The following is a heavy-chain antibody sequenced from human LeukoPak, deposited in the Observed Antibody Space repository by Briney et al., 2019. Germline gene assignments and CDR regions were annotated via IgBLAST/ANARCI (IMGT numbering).Heavy chain of an antibody. D-gene: IGHD3-10*01. CDR2: IKQDGSEK. J-gene: IGHJ4*02. CDR1: GFIFSSYW. CDR3: SRHRGHSY. Sequence: PGGSLRLSCAASGFIFSSYWMSWVRQAPGKGLEWVANIKQDGSEKYYVDSVKGRFTISRDNAENSLYLQMNSLRAEDTAVYYCSRHRGHSYWGQGTLVTVSS. V-gene: IGHV3-7*03.